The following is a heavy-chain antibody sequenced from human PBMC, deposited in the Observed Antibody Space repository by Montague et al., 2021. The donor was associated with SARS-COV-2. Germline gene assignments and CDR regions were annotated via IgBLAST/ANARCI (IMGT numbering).Heavy chain of an antibody. Sequence: SETLSLTCTVSGDSISGSSYFWGWIRQPPGKGLEWIGSIYYSGSTYYNPSLKSRVTISVDTSKNQFSLKLSSVTAADTAVYYCARKASRGITIFGVVTASYCFDYWGQGTLVTVSS. D-gene: IGHD3-3*01. CDR1: GDSISGSSYF. CDR3: ARKASRGITIFGVVTASYCFDY. V-gene: IGHV4-39*01. J-gene: IGHJ4*02. CDR2: IYYSGST.